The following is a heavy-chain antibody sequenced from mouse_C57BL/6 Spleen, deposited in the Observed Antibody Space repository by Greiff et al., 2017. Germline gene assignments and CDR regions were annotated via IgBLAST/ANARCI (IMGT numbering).Heavy chain of an antibody. D-gene: IGHD1-1*01. CDR3: ARPHYCGSSSWFAY. CDR1: GYTFTSYW. CDR2: IDPSDSET. V-gene: IGHV1-52*01. J-gene: IGHJ3*01. Sequence: QVQLQQPGAELVRPGSSVKLSCKASGYTFTSYWMHWVKQRPIQGLEWIGNIDPSDSETHYNQKFKDKATLTVDKSSSTAYMQLSSLTSEDSAVYYCARPHYCGSSSWFAYWGQGTLVTVSA.